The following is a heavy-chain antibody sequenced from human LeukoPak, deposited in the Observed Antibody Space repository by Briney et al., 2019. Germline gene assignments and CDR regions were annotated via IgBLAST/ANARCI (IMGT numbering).Heavy chain of an antibody. CDR1: GFTFSSYS. CDR2: ISSSSSYI. V-gene: IGHV3-21*01. Sequence: GGSLRLSCAASGFTFSSYSMNWIRQAPGKGLEWVSSISSSSSYIYYADSVKGRFTISRDNAKNSLYLQMNSLRAEDTAVYYCARVSVAGTDYWGQGTLVTVSS. D-gene: IGHD6-19*01. CDR3: ARVSVAGTDY. J-gene: IGHJ4*02.